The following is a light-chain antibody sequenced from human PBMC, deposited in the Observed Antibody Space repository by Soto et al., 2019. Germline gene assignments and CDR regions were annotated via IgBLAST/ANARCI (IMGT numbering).Light chain of an antibody. Sequence: DIQMTQSPSSLSASLGDRVTIACRASQSISRELNWYQQKPGKAPNLLIYAASSLQSGVPTRFSGSGSGTDFTLTISSLQPEDFATYYCQQSFSSPRTFGQGPNLQIK. V-gene: IGKV1-39*01. CDR2: AAS. CDR3: QQSFSSPRT. CDR1: QSISRE. J-gene: IGKJ2*01.